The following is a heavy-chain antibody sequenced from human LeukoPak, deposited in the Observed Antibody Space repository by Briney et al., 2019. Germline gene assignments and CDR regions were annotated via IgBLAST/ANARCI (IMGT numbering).Heavy chain of an antibody. CDR1: DYTFTSYG. Sequence: GASVKVSCKASDYTFTSYGISWVRQAPGQGLEWMGWISPYSDNTNYAHNLQGRVTMTTHTSTSTAYMELRRLTSDDTAMYYCARGGPFSIAAARVYYFDYWGQGTLVTVSS. CDR3: ARGGPFSIAAARVYYFDY. D-gene: IGHD6-13*01. CDR2: ISPYSDNT. V-gene: IGHV1-18*01. J-gene: IGHJ4*02.